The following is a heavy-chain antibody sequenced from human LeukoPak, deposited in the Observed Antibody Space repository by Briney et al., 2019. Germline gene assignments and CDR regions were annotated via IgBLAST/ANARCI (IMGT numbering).Heavy chain of an antibody. Sequence: AGGSLRLSCAASGFTFSSSAMSWVRQVPGKGLEWVSGISASGGSTYYADSVRGRFTISRDNSKNTLYVQMNSLRAEDTAVYYCARERSPYDFWSGYLYYFDYWGQGTLVTVSS. CDR2: ISASGGST. J-gene: IGHJ4*02. CDR3: ARERSPYDFWSGYLYYFDY. D-gene: IGHD3-3*01. V-gene: IGHV3-23*01. CDR1: GFTFSSSA.